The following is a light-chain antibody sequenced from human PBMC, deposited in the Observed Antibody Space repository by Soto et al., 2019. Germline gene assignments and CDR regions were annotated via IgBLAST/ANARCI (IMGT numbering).Light chain of an antibody. J-gene: IGKJ2*01. CDR2: GAS. CDR3: QQYGSSPPLYT. CDR1: QSVNSRF. Sequence: EIVLTQSPGTLSLSPGERATLSCRASQSVNSRFLAWYQQKPGQAPRLLMYGASTRATCIPDRFSGSGSGADFTLTISRLEPEDFAVYSYQQYGSSPPLYTFGQGTKLQIK. V-gene: IGKV3-20*01.